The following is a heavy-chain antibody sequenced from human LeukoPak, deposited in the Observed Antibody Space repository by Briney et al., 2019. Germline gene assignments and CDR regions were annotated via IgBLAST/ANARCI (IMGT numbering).Heavy chain of an antibody. Sequence: SETLSLTCTVSGGSISSGSYYWSWIRQPAGKGLEWIGRIYTSGSTNYNPSLKSRVTISVDTSKNQFSLKLSSVTAADTAVYYCARDNASGDLYYWGQGTLVTVSS. V-gene: IGHV4-61*02. CDR3: ARDNASGDLYY. CDR2: IYTSGST. J-gene: IGHJ4*02. D-gene: IGHD3-10*01. CDR1: GGSISSGSYY.